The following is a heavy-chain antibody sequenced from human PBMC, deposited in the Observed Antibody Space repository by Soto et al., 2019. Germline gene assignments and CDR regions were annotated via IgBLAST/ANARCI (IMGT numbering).Heavy chain of an antibody. D-gene: IGHD1-26*01. CDR1: GFTFGDYA. CDR3: TRDYEYIGGSYYFDY. J-gene: IGHJ4*02. Sequence: GGSLRLSCTASGFTFGDYAMSWFRQAPGKGLEWVGFIRSKAYGGTTEYAASVKGRFTISRDDSKSIAHLQMNSLKTEDTAVYYCTRDYEYIGGSYYFDYWGQGTLVTVSS. V-gene: IGHV3-49*03. CDR2: IRSKAYGGTT.